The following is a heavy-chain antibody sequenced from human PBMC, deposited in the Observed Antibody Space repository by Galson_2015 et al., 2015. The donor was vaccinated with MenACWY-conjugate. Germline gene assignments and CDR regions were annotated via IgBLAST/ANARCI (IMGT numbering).Heavy chain of an antibody. J-gene: IGHJ4*02. D-gene: IGHD5-18*01. CDR3: ARGGRRDNSGYTYAFAY. CDR1: GFTFSDYY. V-gene: IGHV3-72*01. CDR2: IGNKLYSYTT. Sequence: SLRLSCAASGFTFSDYYMDWVRQAPGKGLEWVGRIGNKLYSYTTEYAASLKGRLTISRDDSKNSSHLQLNALKTEDTAVYFCARGGRRDNSGYTYAFAYWGQGTLVTVSS.